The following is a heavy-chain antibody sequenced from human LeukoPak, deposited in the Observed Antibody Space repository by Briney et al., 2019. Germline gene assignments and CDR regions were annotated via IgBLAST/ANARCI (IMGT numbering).Heavy chain of an antibody. CDR1: GFNFNNYW. D-gene: IGHD3-22*01. CDR3: ARLTHYYDSSGNWFDP. V-gene: IGHV3-7*01. J-gene: IGHJ5*02. Sequence: PGGSLRLSCAASGFNFNNYWMVWVRQIPGKGLQWVANIKEDGSEKNYVDSVKGRFTISRDNAKNSLYLQMNSLRAEDTAVYYCARLTHYYDSSGNWFDPWGQGTLVTVSS. CDR2: IKEDGSEK.